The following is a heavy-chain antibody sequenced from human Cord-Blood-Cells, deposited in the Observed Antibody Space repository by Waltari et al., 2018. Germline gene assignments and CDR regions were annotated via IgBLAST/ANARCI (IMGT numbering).Heavy chain of an antibody. V-gene: IGHV3-21*01. CDR2: ISSSSSYI. D-gene: IGHD6-13*01. J-gene: IGHJ5*02. CDR1: GFTFSSYS. Sequence: EVQLVESGGGLVKPGGSLRISCAASGFTFSSYSMNWVRQAPGKGLEWVSSISSSSSYIYYADSVKGRFTISRDNAKNSLYLQMNSLRAEDTAVYYCARGVSSWHNWFDPWGQGTLVTVSS. CDR3: ARGVSSWHNWFDP.